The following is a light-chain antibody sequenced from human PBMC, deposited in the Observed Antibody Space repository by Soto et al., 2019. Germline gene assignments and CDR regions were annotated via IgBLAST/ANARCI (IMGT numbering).Light chain of an antibody. J-gene: IGKJ5*01. V-gene: IGKV3-20*01. CDR2: GAS. CDR3: QQYVSSPPMVT. CDR1: QSVSSSY. Sequence: EIVLTQSPCTLSLSPGERATLSCRASQSVSSSYLAWYQQKPGQAPRLLIYGASSRATGIPDRFSGSGSGTDFTLTISRLEPEDFAVYYCQQYVSSPPMVTFGQGTRLEIK.